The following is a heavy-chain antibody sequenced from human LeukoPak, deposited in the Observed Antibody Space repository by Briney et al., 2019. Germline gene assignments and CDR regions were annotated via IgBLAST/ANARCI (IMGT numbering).Heavy chain of an antibody. CDR3: EKDGGSKKGSEGGDFFDI. CDR2: ISGSGGST. J-gene: IGHJ3*02. Sequence: GGSLRLSCAASGFTFSSYAMTWVRQAPGKGLEWVSGISGSGGSTYYADSVKGRFTISRDNSKNTLYLQMNSLRAEDTAVYYCEKDGGSKKGSEGGDFFDIGGKGTMVTASS. CDR1: GFTFSSYA. V-gene: IGHV3-23*01. D-gene: IGHD3-16*01.